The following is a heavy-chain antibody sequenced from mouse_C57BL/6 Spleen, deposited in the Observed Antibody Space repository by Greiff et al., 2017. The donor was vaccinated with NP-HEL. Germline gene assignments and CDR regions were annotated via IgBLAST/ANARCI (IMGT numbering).Heavy chain of an antibody. J-gene: IGHJ1*03. CDR3: SRWGDWYFDV. CDR2: IDPSDSET. Sequence: VQLQQPGAELVRPGSSVKLSCKASGYTFTSYWMPWVKQRPIQGLEWIGNIDPSDSETHYPHKFKDKATLTVDKSSSTAYMQLSSLTSEDSAVFYCSRWGDWYFDVWGTGTTVTVSS. CDR1: GYTFTSYW. V-gene: IGHV1-52*01.